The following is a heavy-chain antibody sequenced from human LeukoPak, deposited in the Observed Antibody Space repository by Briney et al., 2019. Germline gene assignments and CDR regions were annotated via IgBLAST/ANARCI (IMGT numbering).Heavy chain of an antibody. V-gene: IGHV4-34*01. CDR1: GGSFSGYY. Sequence: SETLSLTCAVYGGSFSGYYWSWIRQPPGKGLEWIGEINHSGSTNYNPSLKSLVTISVDTSKNQFSLKLSSVTAADTAVYYCAIGEFYFDYWGQGTLVTVSS. D-gene: IGHD3-10*01. CDR3: AIGEFYFDY. J-gene: IGHJ4*02. CDR2: INHSGST.